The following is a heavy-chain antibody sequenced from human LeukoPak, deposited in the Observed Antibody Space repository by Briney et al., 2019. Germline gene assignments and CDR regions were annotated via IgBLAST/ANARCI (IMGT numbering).Heavy chain of an antibody. D-gene: IGHD3-10*01. CDR1: GFLFTSNW. CDR3: ARLSVLRGLITKGDY. Sequence: GESLKISCKGSGFLFTSNWIGWVRQMPGKGLEWMGIIYPGDSDTSQGQVTISADKSISTAYLQWSSLKASDTAMYYCARLSVLRGLITKGDYWGQGTLVTVSS. CDR2: IYPGDSDT. J-gene: IGHJ4*02. V-gene: IGHV5-51*01.